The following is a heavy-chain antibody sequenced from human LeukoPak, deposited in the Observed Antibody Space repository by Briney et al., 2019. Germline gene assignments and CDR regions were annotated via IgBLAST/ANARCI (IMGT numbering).Heavy chain of an antibody. CDR1: GFTFSSSA. V-gene: IGHV3-23*01. CDR2: VSGDGGST. D-gene: IGHD2-15*01. Sequence: GGSLRLSCAASGFTFSSSAMSWVRQAPGEGLEWVSGVSGDGGSTYYADSVKGRFTISRDSSKNTLFLQMNRLRPEDAAVYYCAKAPVTTCRGAFCYPFDYWGLGTLVTVSS. CDR3: AKAPVTTCRGAFCYPFDY. J-gene: IGHJ4*02.